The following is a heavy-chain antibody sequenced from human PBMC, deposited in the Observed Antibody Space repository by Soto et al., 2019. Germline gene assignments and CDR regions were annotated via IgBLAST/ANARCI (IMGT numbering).Heavy chain of an antibody. J-gene: IGHJ5*02. V-gene: IGHV1-69*01. CDR1: GGTFSSYA. Sequence: QVQLVQSGAEVKKPGSSVKVSCKASGGTFSSYAISWVRQAPGQGLEWMGGTIPIFGTANYAQKFQGRVTIIADECTSTAYMELSSLRPEDTAVYYCARPVVPAATLNCFAPCGQGTLVTVSS. CDR2: TIPIFGTA. CDR3: ARPVVPAATLNCFAP. D-gene: IGHD2-2*01.